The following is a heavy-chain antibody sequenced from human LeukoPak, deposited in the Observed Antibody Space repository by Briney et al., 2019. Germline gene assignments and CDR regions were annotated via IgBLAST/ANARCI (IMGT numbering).Heavy chain of an antibody. Sequence: SETLSLTCTVSGDSINSSGYYWGWIRQPPGKGLEWIGSIFYSGTTYYNPSLESRVTISVDTSKKEFSLRLTSVTAADTAVYYCARVSSFDYWGQGTLVTVSS. CDR1: GDSINSSGYY. J-gene: IGHJ4*02. CDR2: IFYSGTT. V-gene: IGHV4-39*01. D-gene: IGHD2-2*01. CDR3: ARVSSFDY.